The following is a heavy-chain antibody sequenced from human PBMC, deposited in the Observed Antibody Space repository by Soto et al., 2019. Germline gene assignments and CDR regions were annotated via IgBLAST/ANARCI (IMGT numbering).Heavy chain of an antibody. CDR1: GFTFSSYA. V-gene: IGHV3-23*01. CDR2: ISGSGGST. Sequence: GGSLRLSCAASGFTFSSYAMSWVRQAPGKGLEWVSAISGSGGSTYYADSVKGRFTISRDNSKNTLYLQMNSLRAEDTAVYYCTTLPFYYESSPRDYFDYWGQGTLVTVSS. CDR3: TTLPFYYESSPRDYFDY. D-gene: IGHD3-22*01. J-gene: IGHJ4*02.